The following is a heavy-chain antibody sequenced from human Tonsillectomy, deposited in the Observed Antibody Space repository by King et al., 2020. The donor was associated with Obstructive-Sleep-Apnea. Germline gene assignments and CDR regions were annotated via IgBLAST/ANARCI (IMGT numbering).Heavy chain of an antibody. D-gene: IGHD3-10*01. Sequence: DVQLVESGGGLVKPGGSLRLSCAASGLTFNNAYLSWARQAPGKGLEWVGRIRSKTDGGTSDYAAPVKGRFTISRDDSRNTLYLQMNSLKTEDTAVYYCNTVWGEWFGEVLYYYDYWGQGTLVTVSS. CDR3: NTVWGEWFGEVLYYYDY. V-gene: IGHV3-15*01. CDR1: GLTFNNAY. CDR2: IRSKTDGGTS. J-gene: IGHJ4*02.